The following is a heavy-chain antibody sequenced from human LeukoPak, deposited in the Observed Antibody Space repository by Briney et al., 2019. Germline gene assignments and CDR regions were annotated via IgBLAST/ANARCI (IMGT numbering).Heavy chain of an antibody. CDR3: ATHSGSYYFDY. Sequence: PSETLSLTCSVSGGSISSGSHYWGWIRQPPGKGLEWIGNIYYSGNTYYNPSLKSRVTISVDTSKNQFSLKLSSVTAADTAVFYCATHSGSYYFDYWGQGTLVTVSS. V-gene: IGHV4-39*01. J-gene: IGHJ4*02. D-gene: IGHD1-26*01. CDR2: IYYSGNT. CDR1: GGSISSGSHY.